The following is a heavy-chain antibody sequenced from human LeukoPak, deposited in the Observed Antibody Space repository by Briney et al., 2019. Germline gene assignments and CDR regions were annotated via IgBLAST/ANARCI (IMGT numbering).Heavy chain of an antibody. CDR3: ARDWGRYLDY. Sequence: SETLSLTCTVSSRSIVSYYWSWIRQPQGKGVEWIGYIYYSGNTNYNPSLKSRVTMSVDTSKNQFQMKPSSATTAGTAVYYCARDWGRYLDYWGQGTLVTVSS. V-gene: IGHV4-59*01. CDR1: SRSIVSYY. D-gene: IGHD7-27*01. J-gene: IGHJ4*02. CDR2: IYYSGNT.